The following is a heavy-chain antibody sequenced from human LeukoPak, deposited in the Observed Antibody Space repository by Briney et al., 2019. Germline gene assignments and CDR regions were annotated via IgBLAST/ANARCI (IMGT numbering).Heavy chain of an antibody. V-gene: IGHV3-21*04. CDR2: ISSSSSYI. J-gene: IGHJ4*02. CDR1: GFTFSSYS. Sequence: PGGSLRLSCAASGFTFSSYSMNWVRQAPGKGLEWVSSISSSSSYIYYADSVKGRFTISRDNSKNTLYLQMNSLRAEDTAVYYCAKERLTTSTADYWGQGTLVTVSS. CDR3: AKERLTTSTADY. D-gene: IGHD3-3*01.